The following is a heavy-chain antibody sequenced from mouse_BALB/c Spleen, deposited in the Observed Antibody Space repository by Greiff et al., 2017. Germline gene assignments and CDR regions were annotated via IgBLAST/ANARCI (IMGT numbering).Heavy chain of an antibody. CDR1: GDSITSGY. J-gene: IGHJ1*01. V-gene: IGHV3-8*02. Sequence: QLQESGPSLVKPSQTLSLTCSVTGDSITSGYWNWIRKFPGNKLEYMGYISYSGSTYYNPSLKSRISITRDTSKNQYYLQLNSVTTEDTATYYCARRDGNYPYWYFDVWGAGTTVTVSS. CDR3: ARRDGNYPYWYFDV. D-gene: IGHD2-1*01. CDR2: ISYSGST.